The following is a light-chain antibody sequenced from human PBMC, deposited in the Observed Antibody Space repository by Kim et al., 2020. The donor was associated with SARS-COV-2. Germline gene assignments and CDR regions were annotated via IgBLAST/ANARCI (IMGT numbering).Light chain of an antibody. Sequence: SYELTQPPTVSVAPGKTARITCGGNNIGSKSVHWYQQKPGQAPVLVIYYNNDRHSGIPERFSGSNSGNTATLTISRVEAGDEADYYCQVWDSNSDHGVFG. J-gene: IGLJ2*01. CDR3: QVWDSNSDHGV. CDR2: YNN. V-gene: IGLV3-21*04. CDR1: NIGSKS.